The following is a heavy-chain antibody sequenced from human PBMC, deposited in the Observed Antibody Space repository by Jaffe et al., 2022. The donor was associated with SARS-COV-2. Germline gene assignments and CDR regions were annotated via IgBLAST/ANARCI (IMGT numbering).Heavy chain of an antibody. D-gene: IGHD3-10*01. CDR2: ISWNSGSI. V-gene: IGHV3-9*01. Sequence: EVQLVESGGGLVQPGRSLRLSCAASGFTFDNYAMHWVRQAPGKGLEWVSGISWNSGSIGYADSVKGRFTISRDNAKNSLYLQMNSLRAEDTALYYCAKDIAVGSGSYGPRYYYMDVWGKGTTVTVSS. J-gene: IGHJ6*03. CDR1: GFTFDNYA. CDR3: AKDIAVGSGSYGPRYYYMDV.